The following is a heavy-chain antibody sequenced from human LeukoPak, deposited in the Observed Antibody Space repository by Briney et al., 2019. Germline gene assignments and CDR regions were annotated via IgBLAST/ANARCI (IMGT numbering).Heavy chain of an antibody. D-gene: IGHD2-15*01. CDR2: IYYSGST. J-gene: IGHJ5*02. Sequence: PSETLSLTCTVSGGSISSSSYYWGWIRQPPGKGLEWIGSIYYSGSTYYNPSLKSRVTISVDTSKNQFSLNLSSVTAADTALYYCARGVCSGGSCWGEWFDPWGQGTLVTVSS. CDR1: GGSISSSSYY. CDR3: ARGVCSGGSCWGEWFDP. V-gene: IGHV4-39*07.